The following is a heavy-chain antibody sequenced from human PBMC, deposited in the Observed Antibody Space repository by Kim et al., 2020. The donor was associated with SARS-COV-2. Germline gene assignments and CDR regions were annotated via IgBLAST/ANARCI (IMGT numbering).Heavy chain of an antibody. J-gene: IGHJ6*02. D-gene: IGHD3-16*01. CDR1: GGSFSGYY. Sequence: SETLSLTCAVYGGSFSGYYWSWIRQPPGKGLEWIGEINHSGSTNYNPSLKSRVTISVDTSKNQFSLKLSSVTAADTAVYYCAREGGPLGYYYYGMDVWGQGTTVTVSS. CDR2: INHSGST. CDR3: AREGGPLGYYYYGMDV. V-gene: IGHV4-34*01.